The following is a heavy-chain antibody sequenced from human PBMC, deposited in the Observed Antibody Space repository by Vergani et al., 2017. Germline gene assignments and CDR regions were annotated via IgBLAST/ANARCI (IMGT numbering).Heavy chain of an antibody. CDR3: AKARDPNCKGGNCYSYYYGLDL. Sequence: EVQPLESGGNLIQPGGSLRLSCGASGFTFSSYALTWVRLAPGKGLQWVSAISGSGGNTFYTDSVKGPITISRDNSKDTLYLQMNSLRVEDTAIYYCAKARDPNCKGGNCYSYYYGLDLWGQGTTVTVSS. V-gene: IGHV3-23*01. J-gene: IGHJ6*02. CDR1: GFTFSSYA. D-gene: IGHD2-21*01. CDR2: ISGSGGNT.